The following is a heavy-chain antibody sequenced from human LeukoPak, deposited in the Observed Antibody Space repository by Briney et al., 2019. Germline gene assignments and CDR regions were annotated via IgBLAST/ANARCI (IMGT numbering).Heavy chain of an antibody. D-gene: IGHD2-15*01. Sequence: PSETLSLTCTVSGGSISSYYWSWIRQPAGKGLEWIGRIYTSGSTNYNPSLKSRVTMSVDTSKNQFSLKLSSVTAADTAVYYCAHYCSGGSCYSSRGAFDIWGQGTMVTVSS. J-gene: IGHJ3*02. V-gene: IGHV4-4*07. CDR2: IYTSGST. CDR1: GGSISSYY. CDR3: AHYCSGGSCYSSRGAFDI.